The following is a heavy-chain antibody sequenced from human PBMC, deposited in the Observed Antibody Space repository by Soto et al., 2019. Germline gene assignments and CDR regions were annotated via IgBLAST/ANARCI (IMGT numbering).Heavy chain of an antibody. V-gene: IGHV1-69*08. J-gene: IGHJ6*03. CDR2: IIPIPGIA. CDR1: GGTFSSYT. Sequence: QVQLVQSGAEVKKPGSSVKVSCKASGGTFSSYTISWVRQAPGQGLEWMGRIIPIPGIANYAQKFQGRVTITADKSTSTAYMELSSLRSEDTAVYYCAREESRYYYYYMDVWGKGTTVTVSS. CDR3: AREESRYYYYYMDV.